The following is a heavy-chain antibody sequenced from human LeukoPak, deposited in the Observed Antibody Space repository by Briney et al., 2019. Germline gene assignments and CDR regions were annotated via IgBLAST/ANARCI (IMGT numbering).Heavy chain of an antibody. CDR1: GFTFSSYW. V-gene: IGHV3-74*01. J-gene: IGHJ4*02. Sequence: PGGSLRLSCEASGFTFSSYWMHWVRQAPGKGLMWVSQISTDGSQTFYADSVKGRFTISRDNAKNTLFLQMDSLRPEDTAVYYCVRSLRSADFWGQGTLVTVSS. CDR3: VRSLRSADF. CDR2: ISTDGSQT.